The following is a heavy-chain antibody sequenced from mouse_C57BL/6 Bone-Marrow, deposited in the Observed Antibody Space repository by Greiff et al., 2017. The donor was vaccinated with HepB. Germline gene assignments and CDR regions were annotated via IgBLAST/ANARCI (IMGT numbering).Heavy chain of an antibody. CDR3: ARDLGSSPLFAY. J-gene: IGHJ3*01. V-gene: IGHV5-4*01. D-gene: IGHD1-1*01. CDR1: GFTFSSYA. Sequence: EVQGVESGGGLVKPGGSLKLSCAASGFTFSSYAMSWVRQTPEKRLEWVATISDGGSYTYYPDNVKGRFTISRDNAKNNLYLQMSHLKSEDTAMYYCARDLGSSPLFAYWGQGTLVTVSA. CDR2: ISDGGSYT.